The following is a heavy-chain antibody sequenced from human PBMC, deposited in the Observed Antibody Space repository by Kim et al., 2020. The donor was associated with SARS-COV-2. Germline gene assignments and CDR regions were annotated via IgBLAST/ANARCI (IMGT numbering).Heavy chain of an antibody. Sequence: GGSLRLSCAASGFTFSDHYMDWVRQAPGKGLEWVGRTRNKANSYTTEYAASVKGRFTISRDDSKNSLYLQMNSLKTEDTAVYYCAREADTYYYDSSGLGFDYWGQGTLVTVSS. D-gene: IGHD3-22*01. CDR1: GFTFSDHY. J-gene: IGHJ4*02. CDR2: TRNKANSYTT. CDR3: AREADTYYYDSSGLGFDY. V-gene: IGHV3-72*01.